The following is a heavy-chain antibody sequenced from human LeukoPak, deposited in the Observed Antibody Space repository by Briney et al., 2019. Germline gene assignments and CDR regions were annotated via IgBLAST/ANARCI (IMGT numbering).Heavy chain of an antibody. CDR1: GFTFGSYS. CDR3: AKNRYYYDSSGYYYSGYYFDY. Sequence: PGGSLRLSCAASGFTFGSYSMSWVRQAPGKGLEWVSAISGSGGSTYYADSVKGRFTISRDNSKNTLYLQMNSLRAEDTAVYYCAKNRYYYDSSGYYYSGYYFDYWGQGTLVTVSS. CDR2: ISGSGGST. D-gene: IGHD3-22*01. J-gene: IGHJ4*02. V-gene: IGHV3-23*01.